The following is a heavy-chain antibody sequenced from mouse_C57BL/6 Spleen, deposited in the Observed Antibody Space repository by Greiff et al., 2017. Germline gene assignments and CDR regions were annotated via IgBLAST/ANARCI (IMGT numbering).Heavy chain of an antibody. J-gene: IGHJ3*01. D-gene: IGHD6-1*01. CDR1: GFTFSDFY. Sequence: EVKLVESGGGLVQSGRSLRLSCATSGFTFSDFYMAWVRQAPGKGLEWIAASRNKANDYTTEYSASVKGRFIVSRDTSQSILYLQMNALRAEDTAIYYCARDSSEAWFAYWGQGTLVTVSA. V-gene: IGHV7-1*01. CDR2: SRNKANDYTT. CDR3: ARDSSEAWFAY.